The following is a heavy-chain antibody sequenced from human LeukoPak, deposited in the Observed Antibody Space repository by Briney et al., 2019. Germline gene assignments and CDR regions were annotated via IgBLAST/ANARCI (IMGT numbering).Heavy chain of an antibody. CDR3: AREVGDSDSDNWFDP. J-gene: IGHJ5*02. CDR1: GTSISPYY. CDR2: IYYSGST. V-gene: IGHV4-59*01. D-gene: IGHD2-21*02. Sequence: PSETLSLTCAVSGTSISPYYWSWIRQPPGKGLEWIGYIYYSGSTNYNPSLKSRVTISIDTSENQVSLILRSVTAADTAVYYWAREVGDSDSDNWFDPWGQGTLVTVSS.